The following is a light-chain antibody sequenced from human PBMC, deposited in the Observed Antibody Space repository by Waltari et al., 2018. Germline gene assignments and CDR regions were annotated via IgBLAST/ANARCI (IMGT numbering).Light chain of an antibody. CDR3: CSYAGSNTYV. CDR1: SSAVGPYNL. CDR2: EVT. Sequence: QSALTQPASVSGSPGQSITISCSGSSSAVGPYNLVSWYQQHPGKVPKLMIYEVTERPSGVSNRFSASKSGNTASLTISGLQAEDEADYYCCSYAGSNTYVFGTGTKVIVL. V-gene: IGLV2-23*02. J-gene: IGLJ1*01.